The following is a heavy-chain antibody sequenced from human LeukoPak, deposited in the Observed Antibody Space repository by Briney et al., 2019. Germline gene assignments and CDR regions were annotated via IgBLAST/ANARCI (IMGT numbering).Heavy chain of an antibody. Sequence: SETLSLTCAVYGGSFSGYYWSWIRQPPGKGLEWIGEINHSGSTNYNPSLKSRVTISVDTSKNQFSLKLSSVTAADTAVYYCARDFLTCVGDCYLPSFVDYWGQGTLVTVSS. CDR2: INHSGST. D-gene: IGHD2-21*02. J-gene: IGHJ4*02. V-gene: IGHV4-34*01. CDR3: ARDFLTCVGDCYLPSFVDY. CDR1: GGSFSGYY.